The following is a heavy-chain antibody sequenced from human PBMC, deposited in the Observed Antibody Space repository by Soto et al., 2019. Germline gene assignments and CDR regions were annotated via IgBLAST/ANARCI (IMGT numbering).Heavy chain of an antibody. D-gene: IGHD3-9*01. CDR2: INHSGTT. Sequence: SETLSLTCAVYGGSLSGNYWSWVRQSPGKGLEWIGEINHSGTTNYNPSLKTRVTISADMSKHQFSLRLSSVTAADSAVYYCASYHYLDLWTGSRHYMDVWGRGTTVTVSS. CDR1: GGSLSGNY. V-gene: IGHV4-34*01. J-gene: IGHJ6*03. CDR3: ASYHYLDLWTGSRHYMDV.